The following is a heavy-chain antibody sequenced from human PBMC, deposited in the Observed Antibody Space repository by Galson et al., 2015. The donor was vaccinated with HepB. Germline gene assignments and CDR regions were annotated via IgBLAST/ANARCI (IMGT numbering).Heavy chain of an antibody. Sequence: SLRLSCAASGFIFSNAWMNWVRQAPGKGLEWVGRVESKTDGGTTDYAAPVKGRFTISRDDSKNTLYPQMNSLKTEDTAVYYCTTNGGSAWGQGTTVTVSS. CDR3: TTNGGSA. CDR1: GFIFSNAW. V-gene: IGHV3-15*04. CDR2: VESKTDGGTT. D-gene: IGHD3-16*01. J-gene: IGHJ6*02.